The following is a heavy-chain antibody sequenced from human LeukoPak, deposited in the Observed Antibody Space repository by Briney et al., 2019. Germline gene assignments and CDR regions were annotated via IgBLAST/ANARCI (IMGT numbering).Heavy chain of an antibody. D-gene: IGHD5-18*01. J-gene: IGHJ4*02. CDR2: ISYDGSNK. V-gene: IGHV3-30*03. Sequence: GGSLRLSCAASGFTFSSYGMHWVRQAPGKGLEWVAVISYDGSNKYYADSVKGRFTISRDNSKNTLYLQMNSLRAEDTAVYYCAGYSYGYTPSSPFDYWGQGTLVTVSS. CDR3: AGYSYGYTPSSPFDY. CDR1: GFTFSSYG.